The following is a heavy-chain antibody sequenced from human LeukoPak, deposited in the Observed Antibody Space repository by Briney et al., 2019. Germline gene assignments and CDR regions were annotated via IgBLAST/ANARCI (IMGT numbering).Heavy chain of an antibody. Sequence: SVKASCKASGGTFSSYAFSWVRQAPGQGLEWMGGIIPIVGTTNYAQMFQGRVTITADESTSTAYMELSSLRSEDTAVYYCARGGYYYDSSGYSHLPDYWGQGTLVTVSA. CDR2: IIPIVGTT. J-gene: IGHJ4*02. CDR3: ARGGYYYDSSGYSHLPDY. V-gene: IGHV1-69*01. D-gene: IGHD3-22*01. CDR1: GGTFSSYA.